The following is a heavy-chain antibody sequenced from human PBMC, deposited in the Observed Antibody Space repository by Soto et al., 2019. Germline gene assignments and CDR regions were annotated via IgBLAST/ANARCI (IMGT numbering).Heavy chain of an antibody. CDR2: MYYRGST. CDR3: ASTTIAARPRFAY. D-gene: IGHD6-6*01. Sequence: SETLSLTCIVSGGSISSGCCSWRWIRQPPGKGLEWIGYMYYRGSTYYNPSLKSRVTISIDASKNQFSLELSPVTAADTAVYFCASTTIAARPRFAYWGKGTLVTVSS. J-gene: IGHJ4*02. CDR1: GGSISSGCCS. V-gene: IGHV4-30-4*01.